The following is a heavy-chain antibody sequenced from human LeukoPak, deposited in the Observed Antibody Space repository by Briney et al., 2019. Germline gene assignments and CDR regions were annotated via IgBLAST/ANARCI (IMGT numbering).Heavy chain of an antibody. V-gene: IGHV3-33*01. CDR1: GFTFRTFG. J-gene: IGHJ3*02. Sequence: GGSLRLSCAASGFTFRTFGMHWVRQAPGKGLEWVAIIWYDGINKYCADSVKGRFTISRDNSKNTLYLQMNSLRAEDTAVYYCARDYYDSSGQLHAGAHAFDIWGQGTMVTVSS. CDR3: ARDYYDSSGQLHAGAHAFDI. CDR2: IWYDGINK. D-gene: IGHD3-22*01.